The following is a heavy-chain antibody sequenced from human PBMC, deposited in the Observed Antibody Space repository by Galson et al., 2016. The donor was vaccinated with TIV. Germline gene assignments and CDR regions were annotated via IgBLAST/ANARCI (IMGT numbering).Heavy chain of an antibody. V-gene: IGHV1-2*02. CDR2: ITPINGDT. D-gene: IGHD3-9*01. Sequence: SVKVSCKASGYMFTDYYIHWVRQAPGQGLEWMGCITPINGDTKYAQNFQGRVAMTRDKSISTAYLELTRLTTDDTAVYYCARERNTYYFDIPFAYWGQGTQVTVSS. CDR3: ARERNTYYFDIPFAY. J-gene: IGHJ4*02. CDR1: GYMFTDYY.